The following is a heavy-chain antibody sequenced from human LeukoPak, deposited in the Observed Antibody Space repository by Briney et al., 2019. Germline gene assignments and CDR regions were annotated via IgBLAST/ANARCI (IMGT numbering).Heavy chain of an antibody. CDR1: GYTFSDSY. J-gene: IGHJ4*02. Sequence: ASVKVSCKASGYTFSDSYIHWVRQAPGQGPEWMGWINPNSGGTNYAQKFQGRVTMTRDKAISTAYMELSRLRSEDTAVYYCTRSLDRLIDYWGQGTLVSVSS. CDR3: TRSLDRLIDY. CDR2: INPNSGGT. D-gene: IGHD2-2*03. V-gene: IGHV1-2*02.